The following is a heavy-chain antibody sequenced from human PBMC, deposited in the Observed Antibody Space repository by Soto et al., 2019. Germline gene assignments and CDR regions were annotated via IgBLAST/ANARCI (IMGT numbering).Heavy chain of an antibody. Sequence: SETLSLTCAVSGGSISSSNWWSWVRQPPGKGLEWIGEIYHSGSTNYNPSLKSRVTISVDKSKNQFSLKLSSVTAADTAVYYCARVTPTRYCSGGSCYPIYYYYYGMDVWGQGTTVTVSS. CDR3: ARVTPTRYCSGGSCYPIYYYYYGMDV. CDR2: IYHSGST. CDR1: GGSISSSNW. V-gene: IGHV4-4*02. J-gene: IGHJ6*02. D-gene: IGHD2-15*01.